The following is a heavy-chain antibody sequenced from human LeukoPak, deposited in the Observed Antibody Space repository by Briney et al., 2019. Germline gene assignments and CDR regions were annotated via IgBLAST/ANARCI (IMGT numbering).Heavy chain of an antibody. J-gene: IGHJ4*02. D-gene: IGHD3-16*01. CDR2: IRHDGSIK. V-gene: IGHV3-30*02. CDR1: GFIFSTYG. Sequence: GGSLRLSCAASGFIFSTYGMYWVRQAPGKGLEWVAFIRHDGSIKNCIDSVKGRSTISRDNSKNTLYLQMNSLRAEDTAVYYCAKDSLADIDYWGQGTLVTVSS. CDR3: AKDSLADIDY.